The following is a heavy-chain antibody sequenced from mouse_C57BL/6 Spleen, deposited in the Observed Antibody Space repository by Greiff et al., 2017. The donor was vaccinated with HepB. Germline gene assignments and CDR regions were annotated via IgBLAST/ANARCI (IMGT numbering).Heavy chain of an antibody. CDR2: ISSGSSTI. J-gene: IGHJ4*01. D-gene: IGHD1-1*01. V-gene: IGHV5-17*01. CDR1: GFTFSDYG. Sequence: EVKLVESGGGLVKPGGSLKLSCAASGFTFSDYGMHWVRQAPEKGLEWVAYISSGSSTIYYADTVKGRFTISRDNAKNTLFLQMTSLRSEDTAVYYCARRNYGSRYYAMDYWGQGTSVTVSS. CDR3: ARRNYGSRYYAMDY.